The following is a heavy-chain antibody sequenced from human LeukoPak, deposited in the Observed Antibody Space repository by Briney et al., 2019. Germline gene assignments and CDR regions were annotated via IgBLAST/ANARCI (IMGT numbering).Heavy chain of an antibody. CDR3: ARDRDYDYIWGTYRVFDY. D-gene: IGHD3-16*02. Sequence: SQTLSLTCTVSGGSISSGGYYWSWIRQHPGTGLEWIGYIYHSGSTYYNPSLKSRVTISVDTSKNQFSLKLSSVTAADTAVYYCARDRDYDYIWGTYRVFDYWGQGTLVTVSS. CDR1: GGSISSGGYY. V-gene: IGHV4-31*03. J-gene: IGHJ4*02. CDR2: IYHSGST.